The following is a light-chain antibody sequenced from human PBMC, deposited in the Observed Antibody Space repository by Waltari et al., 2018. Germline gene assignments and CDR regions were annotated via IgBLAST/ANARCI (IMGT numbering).Light chain of an antibody. CDR2: WAS. CDR3: QQYYSTPPS. V-gene: IGKV4-1*01. J-gene: IGKJ4*01. Sequence: DIVMTQSPDSLAVSLGERATIDCKSSTSILYSSNNKNYLAWYQRKPGQPPKLLIYWASTRESGVPDRFSGSGSGTDFTLTISSLQAEDVAVYYCQQYYSTPPSFGGGTKVEIK. CDR1: TSILYSSNNKNY.